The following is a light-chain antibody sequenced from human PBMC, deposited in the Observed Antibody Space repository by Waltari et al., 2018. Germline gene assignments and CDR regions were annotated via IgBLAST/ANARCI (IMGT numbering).Light chain of an antibody. Sequence: DISMTQFPVTLSVSPGERATLSCRASQRVTSNLAWYQQKPGQAPSFLIYGASTRATGVPARFSGSGSGTDFTLTISSMQSEDFAVYYCQQYKNWFWTFGQGTKVEIK. CDR2: GAS. J-gene: IGKJ1*01. CDR1: QRVTSN. V-gene: IGKV3-15*01. CDR3: QQYKNWFWT.